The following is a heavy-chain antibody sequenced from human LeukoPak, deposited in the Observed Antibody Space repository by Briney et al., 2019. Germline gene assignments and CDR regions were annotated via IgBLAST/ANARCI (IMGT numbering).Heavy chain of an antibody. Sequence: ASVKVSCKASGYTFTGYYMHWVRQAPGQGLEWMGWINPNNGGTNYAQKFQGWVTMTRDTSISTAYMELSRLRSDDTAVYYCAREDNTLPYFQHWGQGTLVTVSS. J-gene: IGHJ1*01. CDR1: GYTFTGYY. V-gene: IGHV1-2*04. CDR2: INPNNGGT. D-gene: IGHD2-15*01. CDR3: AREDNTLPYFQH.